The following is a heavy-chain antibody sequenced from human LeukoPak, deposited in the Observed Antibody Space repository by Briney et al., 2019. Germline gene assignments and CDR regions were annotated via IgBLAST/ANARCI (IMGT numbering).Heavy chain of an antibody. Sequence: GRSLRLSCAASGFTFSSYGMHWVRQAPGKGLEWVAYIQYDGSNEQYADSVKGRFSISRDSSKNILYLQMNSLRAEDTAVYYCAKDRCSNGVGCYYYYMDVWGKGTTVTISS. J-gene: IGHJ6*03. CDR3: AKDRCSNGVGCYYYYMDV. CDR1: GFTFSSYG. V-gene: IGHV3-30*18. CDR2: IQYDGSNE. D-gene: IGHD2-8*01.